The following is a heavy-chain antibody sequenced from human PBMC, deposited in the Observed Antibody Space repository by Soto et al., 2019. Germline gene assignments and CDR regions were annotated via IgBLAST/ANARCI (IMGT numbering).Heavy chain of an antibody. J-gene: IGHJ4*02. CDR1: GFTFSGYW. Sequence: EVQLVESGGGLVQPGGSLRLSCAASGFTFSGYWMHWVRQAPGKGLVWVSRISSDGSRTTYADSVKGRFTISRDNAKNTLYLQMNSLRAEDTAVYYGERITVTTGGYWGQGTLVTVSS. V-gene: IGHV3-74*01. D-gene: IGHD4-17*01. CDR2: ISSDGSRT. CDR3: ERITVTTGGY.